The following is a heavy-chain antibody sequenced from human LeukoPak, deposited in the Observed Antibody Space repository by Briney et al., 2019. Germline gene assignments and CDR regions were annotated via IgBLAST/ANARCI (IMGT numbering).Heavy chain of an antibody. J-gene: IGHJ1*01. D-gene: IGHD4-17*01. CDR3: ARAAVTTSRYFQH. Sequence: TSETLSLTCTVSGGSISNYYWSWIRQPPGKGLELIGYIYNSGHTNYNPSLKSRVTISEDTSKNQLSLKLSSVTAADTAVYYWARAAVTTSRYFQHWGQGTLVTVSS. CDR2: IYNSGHT. V-gene: IGHV4-59*01. CDR1: GGSISNYY.